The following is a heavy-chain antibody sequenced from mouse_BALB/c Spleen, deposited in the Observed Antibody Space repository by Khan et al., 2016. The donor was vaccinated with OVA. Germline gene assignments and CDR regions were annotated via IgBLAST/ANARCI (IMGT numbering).Heavy chain of an antibody. Sequence: EVQLQESGPGLVKPSQSLSLTCTVTGYSITTNYAWDWIRQFPGNKLEWMGYISYSGSTSYNPSHKSRISITRDTSKNQIFLQLNSVTTEDTATYYCARKNYYGYALDYWGQGTSVTVSS. V-gene: IGHV3-2*02. CDR3: ARKNYYGYALDY. CDR1: GYSITTNYA. D-gene: IGHD1-1*01. J-gene: IGHJ4*01. CDR2: ISYSGST.